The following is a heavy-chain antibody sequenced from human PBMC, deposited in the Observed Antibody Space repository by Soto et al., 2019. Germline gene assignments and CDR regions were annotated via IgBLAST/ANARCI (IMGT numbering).Heavy chain of an antibody. V-gene: IGHV4-59*01. D-gene: IGHD3-10*01. J-gene: IGHJ4*02. Sequence: PSETLSLTCTVSGGSISSYYWSWIRQPPGKGLEWIGYIYYSGSTNYNPSLKSRVTISVDTSKNQFSLKLSSVTAADTAVYYCARDLYGSGSYYPCLFDYWGQGTLVTVSS. CDR3: ARDLYGSGSYYPCLFDY. CDR2: IYYSGST. CDR1: GGSISSYY.